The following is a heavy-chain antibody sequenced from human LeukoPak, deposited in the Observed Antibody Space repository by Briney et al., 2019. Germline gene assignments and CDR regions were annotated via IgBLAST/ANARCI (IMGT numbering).Heavy chain of an antibody. CDR3: AKGASYNWFDP. Sequence: GGSLRLSCVVSGFTFSDYEMNWVRKAPGKGLEWISYIRNSGSTIYYADSVKGRFTISRDNSKNTLYLQMNSLRAEDTAVYYCAKGASYNWFDPWGQGTLVTVSS. CDR2: IRNSGSTI. J-gene: IGHJ5*02. V-gene: IGHV3-48*03. CDR1: GFTFSDYE. D-gene: IGHD6-6*01.